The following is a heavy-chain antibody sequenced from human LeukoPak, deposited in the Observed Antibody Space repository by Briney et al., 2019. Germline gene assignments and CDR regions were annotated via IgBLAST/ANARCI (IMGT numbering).Heavy chain of an antibody. V-gene: IGHV4-59*12. Sequence: SETLSLTCSVSGGSMSSYYWSWIRQSPGKGLEWIGYIYHSGSTDYNSSLKSRVTISEDTSKNQFSLKLSSVTAADTAVYYCARDRAYSSGRALGLDPWGQGTLVTVSS. CDR1: GGSMSSYY. CDR3: ARDRAYSSGRALGLDP. CDR2: IYHSGST. D-gene: IGHD6-19*01. J-gene: IGHJ5*02.